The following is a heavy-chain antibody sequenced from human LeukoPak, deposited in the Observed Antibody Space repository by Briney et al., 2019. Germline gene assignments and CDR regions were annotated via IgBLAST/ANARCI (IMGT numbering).Heavy chain of an antibody. CDR2: IYYSGSS. Sequence: SETLSLTCAVSGGSITSDDHYWGWIRQPPGKGLEWIGNIYYSGSSYYNPSLNSRVTISLDTSKNQFSLKLSSVTAADTAVYYCARLSGSPDYWGQGTLVTVSS. CDR3: ARLSGSPDY. CDR1: GGSITSDDHY. V-gene: IGHV4-39*01. D-gene: IGHD1-26*01. J-gene: IGHJ4*02.